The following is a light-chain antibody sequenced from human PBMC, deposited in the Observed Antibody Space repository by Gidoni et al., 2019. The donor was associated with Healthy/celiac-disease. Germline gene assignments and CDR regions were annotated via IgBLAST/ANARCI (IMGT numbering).Light chain of an antibody. V-gene: IGLV2-8*01. CDR3: SSYAGSNNFDVV. Sequence: QSALTQPPSASASPGQSVTISSTVTRSDVGGYNYVSWYQQHPGKAPKLMIYEVSKRPSGVPDRFSGSKSGNTASLTVSGLQAEDEADYYCSSYAGSNNFDVVFGGGTKLTVL. CDR1: RSDVGGYNY. J-gene: IGLJ2*01. CDR2: EVS.